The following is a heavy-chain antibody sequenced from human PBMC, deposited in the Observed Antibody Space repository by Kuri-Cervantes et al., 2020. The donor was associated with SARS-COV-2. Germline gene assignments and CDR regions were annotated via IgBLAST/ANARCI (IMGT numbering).Heavy chain of an antibody. CDR1: GFTVSSNY. J-gene: IGHJ4*02. D-gene: IGHD3-10*01. CDR2: IYSGGST. Sequence: GGSLKLSCAASGFTVSSNYMSWVRQAPGKGLEWVSVIYSGGSTYYADSVKGRFTISGHNSKNTLYLQMNSLRAEDTAVYYCAKDIPTYYGSGSKGTGTKKDYWGQGTLVTVSS. CDR3: AKDIPTYYGSGSKGTGTKKDY. V-gene: IGHV3-53*04.